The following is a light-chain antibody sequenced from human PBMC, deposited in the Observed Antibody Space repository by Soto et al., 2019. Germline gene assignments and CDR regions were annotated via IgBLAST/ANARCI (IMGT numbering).Light chain of an antibody. CDR1: SSKIGNNY. CDR2: EDN. J-gene: IGLJ1*01. Sequence: QSVLTQPPSVSAAPGQKVTISCSGSSSKIGNNYVSWYQQLPGTAPKLLIYEDNKRPSGIPERFSGSKSGTSATLGITRHQSWDEADYYCGAWDSSLSAYVFGTGTKVTVL. V-gene: IGLV1-51*02. CDR3: GAWDSSLSAYV.